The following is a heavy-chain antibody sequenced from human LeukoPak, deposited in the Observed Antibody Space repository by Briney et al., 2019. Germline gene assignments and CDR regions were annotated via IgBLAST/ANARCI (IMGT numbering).Heavy chain of an antibody. D-gene: IGHD5-18*01. J-gene: IGHJ4*02. Sequence: GGPLRLSCAASGFTFNSYSMNWVRQAPGKGLEWVSSISSSSSSIYYVDSVKGRFTISRDNAKNSLYLQMNSLRAEDTAVYYCARASGDIVETATMGSYWGQGTLVTVSS. CDR2: ISSSSSSI. CDR3: ARASGDIVETATMGSY. CDR1: GFTFNSYS. V-gene: IGHV3-21*01.